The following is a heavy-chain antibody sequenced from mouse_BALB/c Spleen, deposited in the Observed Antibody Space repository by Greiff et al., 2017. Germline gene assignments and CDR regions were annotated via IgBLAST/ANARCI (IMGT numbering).Heavy chain of an antibody. Sequence: VKLMESGPGLVAPSQSLSITCTVSGFSLTSYDISWIRQPPGKGLEWLGVIWTGGGTNYNSAFMSRLSISKDNSKSQVFLKMNSLQTDDTAIYYCVRAPQRAFDYWGQGTTLTVSS. V-gene: IGHV2-9-2*01. J-gene: IGHJ2*01. D-gene: IGHD3-1*01. CDR1: GFSLTSYD. CDR2: IWTGGGT. CDR3: VRAPQRAFDY.